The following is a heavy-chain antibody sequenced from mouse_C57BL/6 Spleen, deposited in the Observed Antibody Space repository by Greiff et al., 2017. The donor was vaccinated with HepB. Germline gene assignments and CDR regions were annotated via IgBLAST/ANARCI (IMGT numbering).Heavy chain of an antibody. Sequence: QVQLQQPGAELVKPGASVKLSCKASGYTFTSYWMQWVKQRPGQGLEWIGEIDPSDSYTNYNQKFKGKATLTVDTSSSTAYMQLSSLTSEDSAVYYCARCGITTVALDYFDYWGQGTTLTVSS. J-gene: IGHJ2*01. CDR3: ARCGITTVALDYFDY. CDR1: GYTFTSYW. V-gene: IGHV1-50*01. D-gene: IGHD1-1*01. CDR2: IDPSDSYT.